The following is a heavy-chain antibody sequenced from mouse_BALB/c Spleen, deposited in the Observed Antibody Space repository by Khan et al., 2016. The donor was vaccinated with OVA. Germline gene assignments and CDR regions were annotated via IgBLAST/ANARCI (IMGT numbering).Heavy chain of an antibody. Sequence: EVKLLESGGGLVQPGGSLKLSCAASGFDFSRYWMCWVRQAPGKRLEWIGDINPDSSTINYTPSLKDKFIISRDNAKNTLYLQMSKVRAEDTVIYYCTRPYRYDGRAWFAYWGQGTLVTVSA. CDR1: GFDFSRYW. D-gene: IGHD2-14*01. CDR3: TRPYRYDGRAWFAY. V-gene: IGHV4-1*02. CDR2: INPDSSTI. J-gene: IGHJ3*01.